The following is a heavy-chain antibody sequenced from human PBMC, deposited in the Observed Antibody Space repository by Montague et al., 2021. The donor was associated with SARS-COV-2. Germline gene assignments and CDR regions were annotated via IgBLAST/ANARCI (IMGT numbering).Heavy chain of an antibody. D-gene: IGHD4-17*01. J-gene: IGHJ5*02. CDR2: IYNSGTT. V-gene: IGHV4-39*01. CDR3: ARHRNYGDHSLDNWFHP. Sequence: SETRSLTCTVSGDSTSSPNCYWGWIRHAPGKGLDWIGTIYNSGTTYHXXXLKSRLTISIDTSKNQFSLKLTTVTAADTAVYYCARHRNYGDHSLDNWFHPWGQGTLVTVSS. CDR1: GDSTSSPNCY.